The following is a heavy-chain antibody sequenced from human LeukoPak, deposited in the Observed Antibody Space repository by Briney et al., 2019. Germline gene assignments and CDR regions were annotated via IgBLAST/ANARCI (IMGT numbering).Heavy chain of an antibody. D-gene: IGHD2-2*01. V-gene: IGHV4-59*08. Sequence: SETLSLTCTVSGGSISSSYWSWIRQPPGKGLEWIGYISYSGSTNNNPSLKSRVTISVDTSKNQFSLKLSSVTAADTAVYYCARLSSGYCSSTSCYYGMDVWGQGTTVTVSS. J-gene: IGHJ6*02. CDR1: GGSISSSY. CDR3: ARLSSGYCSSTSCYYGMDV. CDR2: ISYSGST.